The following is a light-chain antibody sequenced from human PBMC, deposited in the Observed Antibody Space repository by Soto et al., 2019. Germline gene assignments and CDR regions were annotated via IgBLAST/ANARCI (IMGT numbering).Light chain of an antibody. V-gene: IGKV4-1*01. CDR1: QTILHTSNSKNY. CDR3: QQYYSTPPT. CDR2: WAS. Sequence: DIVLTQSPDSLAVSLGERATINCKSSQTILHTSNSKNYLAWYQQKPGQPPKLLIYWASTRQSGVPDRFSGSESGTDFTLTISSLQAEDVAVYYCQQYYSTPPTFGGGTKVQIK. J-gene: IGKJ4*01.